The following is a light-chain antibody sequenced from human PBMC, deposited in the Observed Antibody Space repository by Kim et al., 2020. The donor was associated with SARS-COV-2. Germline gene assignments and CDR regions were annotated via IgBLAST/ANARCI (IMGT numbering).Light chain of an antibody. CDR1: QSITTY. V-gene: IGKV1-39*01. Sequence: SASVGDRVTVSCRASQSITTYLSWYHQKPGKAPKRLIYGTSTLQSGVPSRFSGSGSGTDFTLTISSLQPEDFATYFCQQSYTTPYSFGQGTKLEI. CDR3: QQSYTTPYS. CDR2: GTS. J-gene: IGKJ2*03.